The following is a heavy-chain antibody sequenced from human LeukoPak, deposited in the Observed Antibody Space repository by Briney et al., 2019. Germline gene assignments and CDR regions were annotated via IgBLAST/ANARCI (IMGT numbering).Heavy chain of an antibody. CDR1: GGTFSSYA. J-gene: IGHJ6*03. CDR3: AREASTVTIPYYYYYMDV. V-gene: IGHV1-2*02. D-gene: IGHD4-17*01. Sequence: ASVKVSCKASGGTFSSYAISWVRQAPGQGLEWMGWINPNSGGTNYAQKFQGRVTMTRDTSISTAYMELSRLRSDDTAVYYCAREASTVTIPYYYYYMDVWGKGITVTISS. CDR2: INPNSGGT.